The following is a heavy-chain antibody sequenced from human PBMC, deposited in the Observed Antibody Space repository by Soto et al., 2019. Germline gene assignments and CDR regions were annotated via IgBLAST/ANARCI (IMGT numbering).Heavy chain of an antibody. CDR1: GYTFTSYD. J-gene: IGHJ5*02. CDR2: MNPNSGNT. Sequence: GASVKVSCKASGYTFTSYDINWVRQATGQGLEWMGWMNPNSGNTGYAQKYQGRVTMTRNTSISTAYMELSSLRSDDTAVYYCARDSVLYSSSWYRFDPWGQGTLVTVSS. V-gene: IGHV1-8*01. D-gene: IGHD6-13*01. CDR3: ARDSVLYSSSWYRFDP.